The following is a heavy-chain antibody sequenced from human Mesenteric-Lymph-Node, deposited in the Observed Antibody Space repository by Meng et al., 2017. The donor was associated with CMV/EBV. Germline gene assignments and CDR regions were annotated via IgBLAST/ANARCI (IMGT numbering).Heavy chain of an antibody. CDR1: GFTFSRYE. Sequence: GGSLRLSCAASGFTFSRYEMNWVRQAPGKGLEWVSYISNSGSTIYHADSVRGRFTISRDNAKNSLYLQMNSLRAEDTAVYYCARGPYSSSSVAQSDYWGQGTLVTVSS. V-gene: IGHV3-48*03. J-gene: IGHJ4*02. D-gene: IGHD6-13*01. CDR2: ISNSGSTI. CDR3: ARGPYSSSSVAQSDY.